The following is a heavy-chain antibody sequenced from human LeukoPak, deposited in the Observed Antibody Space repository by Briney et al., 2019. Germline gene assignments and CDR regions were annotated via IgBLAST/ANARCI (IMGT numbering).Heavy chain of an antibody. CDR3: GRAFPPLRTSSAGDL. Sequence: PGGSLRLSCSASGLSFSDYDMNWVRQAPGKGLEWVSAISGRSSHVYYGESVKGRFTISRDNAKNSLYLQLDSLGVEDTAVYYCGRAFPPLRTSSAGDLWGQGTLVTVSS. CDR1: GLSFSDYD. V-gene: IGHV3-21*01. CDR2: ISGRSSHV. D-gene: IGHD3-16*01. J-gene: IGHJ1*01.